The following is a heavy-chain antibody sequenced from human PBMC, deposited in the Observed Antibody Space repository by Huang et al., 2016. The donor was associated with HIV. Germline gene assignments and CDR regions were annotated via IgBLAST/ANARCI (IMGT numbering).Heavy chain of an antibody. V-gene: IGHV1-18*01. CDR2: FSAYNGNT. CDR1: GYIFTKYG. J-gene: IGHJ5*01. Sequence: QVELVQSGAEVKRPGASVRVSCKAAGYIFTKYGINWVRPAPGQGLEWMGWFSAYNGNTNYAEKFKGRVTLTRDTSATTAYMELRDVTSADTAVYYCARDHWYPLQNWFDLWGQGTLVTVSS. CDR3: ARDHWYPLQNWFDL. D-gene: IGHD1-1*01.